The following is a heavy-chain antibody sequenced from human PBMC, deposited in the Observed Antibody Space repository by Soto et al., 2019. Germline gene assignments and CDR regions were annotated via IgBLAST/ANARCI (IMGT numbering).Heavy chain of an antibody. CDR2: IYYSGST. V-gene: IGHV4-39*01. J-gene: IGHJ2*01. Sequence: QLQLQESGPGLVKPSETLSLTCTVSGGSISSSSYYWGWIRQPPGKGLEWIGSIYYSGSTYYNPSLKGRVPKSVDTSKNQFSLKLSSVTAADTAVYYCARHGDYDSSGYSLEVRYFDLWGRGTLVTVSS. CDR1: GGSISSSSYY. D-gene: IGHD3-22*01. CDR3: ARHGDYDSSGYSLEVRYFDL.